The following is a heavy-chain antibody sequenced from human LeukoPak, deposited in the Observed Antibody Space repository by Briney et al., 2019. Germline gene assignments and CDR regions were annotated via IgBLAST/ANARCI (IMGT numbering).Heavy chain of an antibody. CDR2: INHSGST. CDR1: GGSFSGYY. J-gene: IGHJ5*02. CDR3: ARGRGYYYGSGRSTNWFDP. D-gene: IGHD3-10*01. V-gene: IGHV4-34*01. Sequence: SETLSLTCAVYGGSFSGYYWSWIRQPPGKGLEWIGEINHSGSTNYNPSLKSRVTISVDTSKNQFSLKLSSVTAADTAVYYCARGRGYYYGSGRSTNWFDPWGQGTPVTVSS.